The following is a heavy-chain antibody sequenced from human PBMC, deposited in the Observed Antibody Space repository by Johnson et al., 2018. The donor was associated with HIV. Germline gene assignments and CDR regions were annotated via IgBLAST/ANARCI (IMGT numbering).Heavy chain of an antibody. CDR3: ARGSVFDI. Sequence: VLLVESGGGVVQPGGSLRLSCAASGFTFSSYGMHWVRQAPGKGLEWVSGINWNGGSIAYADSVKGRFTISRDNAKNSLYLQMNSLTAGDMAVYYCARGSVFDIWGRGTMVTVSS. D-gene: IGHD3-3*01. V-gene: IGHV3-20*04. CDR1: GFTFSSYG. CDR2: INWNGGSI. J-gene: IGHJ3*02.